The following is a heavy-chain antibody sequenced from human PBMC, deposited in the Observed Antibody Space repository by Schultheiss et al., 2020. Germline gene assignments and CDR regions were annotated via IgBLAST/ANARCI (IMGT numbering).Heavy chain of an antibody. V-gene: IGHV3-48*01. CDR3: ARDRRLVPRYDILTGYFLFDY. CDR1: GFTFSSYG. Sequence: GGSLRLSCAASGFTFSSYGMHWVRQAPGKGLEWVSYISSSSSTIYYAGSVKGRFTFSRDNAKNSLYLQMNSLRAEDTAVYYCARDRRLVPRYDILTGYFLFDYWGQGTLVTVSS. J-gene: IGHJ4*02. D-gene: IGHD3-9*01. CDR2: ISSSSSTI.